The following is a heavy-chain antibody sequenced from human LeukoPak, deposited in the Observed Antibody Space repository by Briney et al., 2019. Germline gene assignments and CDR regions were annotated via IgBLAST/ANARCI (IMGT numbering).Heavy chain of an antibody. D-gene: IGHD3-22*01. Sequence: SETLSLTCAVYGGSLSGYYWSWIRQPPGKGLEWIGEINHSGSTNYNPSLKSRVTISVDTSKNQFSLKLSSVTAADTAVYYCARDYYDSSGYYSGDAFDIWGQGTMVTVSS. CDR1: GGSLSGYY. V-gene: IGHV4-34*01. CDR2: INHSGST. J-gene: IGHJ3*02. CDR3: ARDYYDSSGYYSGDAFDI.